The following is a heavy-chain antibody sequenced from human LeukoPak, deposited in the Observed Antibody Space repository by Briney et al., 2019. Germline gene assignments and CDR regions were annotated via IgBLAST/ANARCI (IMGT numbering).Heavy chain of an antibody. CDR2: IYYSGST. CDR3: AHAPPGDHDY. D-gene: IGHD3-10*01. Sequence: SKTLSLTCTVSGGSISSSSYYWGWIRQPPGKGLEWIGSIYYSGSTYYNPSLKSRVTISVDTSNNQFSLKLSSVTAADTAVYYCAHAPPGDHDYWGQGTLVTVSS. CDR1: GGSISSSSYY. V-gene: IGHV4-39*01. J-gene: IGHJ4*02.